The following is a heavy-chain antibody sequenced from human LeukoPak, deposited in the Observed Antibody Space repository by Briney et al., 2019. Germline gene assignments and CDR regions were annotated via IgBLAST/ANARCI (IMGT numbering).Heavy chain of an antibody. CDR3: ARDLRSGWEPDYFDY. Sequence: ASVKVSCKASGYTFTSYAMNWARQAPGQGLEWMGWINTNTGNPTYAQGFTGRFVFSLDTSVSTAYLQISSLKAEDTAVYYCARDLRSGWEPDYFDYWGQGTLVTVSS. J-gene: IGHJ4*02. CDR1: GYTFTSYA. CDR2: INTNTGNP. V-gene: IGHV7-4-1*02. D-gene: IGHD6-19*01.